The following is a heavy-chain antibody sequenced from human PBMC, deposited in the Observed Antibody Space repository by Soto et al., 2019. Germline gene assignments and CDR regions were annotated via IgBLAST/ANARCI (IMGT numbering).Heavy chain of an antibody. CDR1: GGSISSADFF. D-gene: IGHD3-3*01. CDR3: AREPPWFLEWLFSAHYFDY. V-gene: IGHV4-30-4*01. J-gene: IGHJ4*02. Sequence: SETLSLTCTVSGGSISSADFFWTWLRQPPGKGLEWLGYIYYSGTTYYNPSLKGRLIISIDTSRNQFSLSLNSVTAADTAVYFCAREPPWFLEWLFSAHYFDYWGQGTLVTVSS. CDR2: IYYSGTT.